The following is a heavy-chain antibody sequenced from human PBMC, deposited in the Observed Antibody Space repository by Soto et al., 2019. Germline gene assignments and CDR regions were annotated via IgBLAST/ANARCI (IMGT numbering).Heavy chain of an antibody. CDR2: INSDGSRT. Sequence: GGSLRLSCAASGFTFSSYWMHWVRQAPGKGLVWVSRINSDGSRTIYADSVKGRFTISRDNAKNMLHLQMNSLRAEDTAVYYCARALTYYYDIDYWGQGTLVTVSS. V-gene: IGHV3-74*01. CDR1: GFTFSSYW. D-gene: IGHD3-22*01. CDR3: ARALTYYYDIDY. J-gene: IGHJ4*02.